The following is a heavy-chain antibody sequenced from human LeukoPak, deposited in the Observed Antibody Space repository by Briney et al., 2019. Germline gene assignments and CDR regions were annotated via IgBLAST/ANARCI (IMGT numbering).Heavy chain of an antibody. Sequence: PWASVKVSCKASGGTFSSYAISWVRQAPGQGLEWMGRIIPIFGIANYAQKFQGRVTITADKSTSTAYMELSSLRSEDTAVYCCARDHDSSGYYGSLDYWGQGTLVTVSS. D-gene: IGHD3-22*01. J-gene: IGHJ4*02. CDR3: ARDHDSSGYYGSLDY. V-gene: IGHV1-69*04. CDR1: GGTFSSYA. CDR2: IIPIFGIA.